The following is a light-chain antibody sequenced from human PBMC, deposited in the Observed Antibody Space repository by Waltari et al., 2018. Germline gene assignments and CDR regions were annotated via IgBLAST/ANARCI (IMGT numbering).Light chain of an antibody. V-gene: IGKV1-5*03. Sequence: DIQMTQSPPTLSASVGDRVTITCRASQSIRSSLAWYQQKPGKAPKFLIYEASSLESGVPSRFSGSGSETEFTLTISSLQPDDFATYFCQQYDAYALTFGGGTKVEIK. CDR1: QSIRSS. CDR2: EAS. J-gene: IGKJ4*01. CDR3: QQYDAYALT.